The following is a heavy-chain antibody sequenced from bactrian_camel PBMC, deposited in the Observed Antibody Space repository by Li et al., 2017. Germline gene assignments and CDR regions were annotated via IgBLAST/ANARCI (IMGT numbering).Heavy chain of an antibody. J-gene: IGHJ4*01. V-gene: IGHV3S1*01. CDR3: AAAFTSRCMHWSIDEPHDYNF. Sequence: CVATGYTPSSYCMAWFRQAPGKEREAVAELSVVGPTTYYTDSVKGRFNISQDDAKSTLYLQMDSLKPEDTAMYYRAAAFTSRCMHWSIDEPHDYNFWGQGTQVTVS. CDR1: GYTPSSYC. D-gene: IGHD1*01. CDR2: LSVVGPTT.